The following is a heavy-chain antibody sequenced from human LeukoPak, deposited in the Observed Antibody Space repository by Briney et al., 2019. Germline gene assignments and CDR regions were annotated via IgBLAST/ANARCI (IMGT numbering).Heavy chain of an antibody. D-gene: IGHD3-10*01. J-gene: IGHJ4*02. Sequence: PGGSLRLSCAASGFTFSSFAMSWVRQAPGKGLEWVSIIYSAGSTYYADSVKGRFTISRDNSKNTLFLQVNSLRAEDTAVYYCASTGSYYYYFDYWGQGTLVTVSS. CDR3: ASTGSYYYYFDY. CDR1: GFTFSSFA. CDR2: IYSAGST. V-gene: IGHV3-53*01.